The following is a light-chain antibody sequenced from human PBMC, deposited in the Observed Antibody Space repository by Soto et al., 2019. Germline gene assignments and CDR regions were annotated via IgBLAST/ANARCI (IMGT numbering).Light chain of an antibody. V-gene: IGKV3-11*01. J-gene: IGKJ4*01. CDR1: QSVSSY. CDR3: QQRSS. CDR2: DAS. Sequence: EMVLTRSPATLYLTQGERATLSCRAGQSVSSYLAWYQQKPGQAPRLLIYDASNRATGIPARFSGSGSGTDFTLTISSREPEDFAVYYCQQRSSFGGGTKVDSK.